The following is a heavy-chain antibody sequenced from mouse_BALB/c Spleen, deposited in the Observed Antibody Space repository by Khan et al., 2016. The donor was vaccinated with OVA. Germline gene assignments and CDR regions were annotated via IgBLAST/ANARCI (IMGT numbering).Heavy chain of an antibody. CDR1: GFDIKDYY. J-gene: IGHJ3*01. Sequence: DVKLQESGAELVRPGALVNLSCKASGFDIKDYYMHWVKQRPEQGLEWIGWIDPENDNTIYDPKFQGKASIKSDTSSNTAYLQLSSLTSEDTAVYYCARDGYSPWFAYWDQGTLVTVSA. D-gene: IGHD2-3*01. CDR2: IDPENDNT. CDR3: ARDGYSPWFAY. V-gene: IGHV14-1*02.